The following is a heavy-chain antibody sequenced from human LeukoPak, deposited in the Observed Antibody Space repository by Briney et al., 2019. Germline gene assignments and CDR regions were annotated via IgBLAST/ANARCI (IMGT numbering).Heavy chain of an antibody. D-gene: IGHD6-19*01. CDR1: GFTFSSYG. J-gene: IGHJ3*02. CDR3: AKEGWFDAFDI. V-gene: IGHV3-30*18. CDR2: ISYDGSNK. Sequence: PGGSLRLSCAASGFTFSSYGMHRVRQAPGKGLEWVAVISYDGSNKYYADSVKGRFTISRDNSKNTLYLQMNSLRAEDTAVYYCAKEGWFDAFDIWGQGTMVTVSS.